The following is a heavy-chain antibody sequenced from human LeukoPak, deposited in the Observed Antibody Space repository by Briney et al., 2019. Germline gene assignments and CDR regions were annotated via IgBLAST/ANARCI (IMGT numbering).Heavy chain of an antibody. J-gene: IGHJ4*02. V-gene: IGHV4-34*01. Sequence: PSETLPLTCAVYGGSFSGYYWSWIRQPPGKGLEWIGEINHSGSTNYNPSLKSRVTISVDTSKNQFSLKLSSVTAADTAVYYCARGRGLLLWFGEFRKGALYFDYWGQGTLVTVSS. CDR3: ARGRGLLLWFGEFRKGALYFDY. D-gene: IGHD3-10*01. CDR2: INHSGST. CDR1: GGSFSGYY.